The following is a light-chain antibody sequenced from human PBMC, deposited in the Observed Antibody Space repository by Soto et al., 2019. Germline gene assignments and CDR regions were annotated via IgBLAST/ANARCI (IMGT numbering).Light chain of an antibody. CDR1: SSDVGGYNY. CDR3: SSYTSSSTLLYV. Sequence: QSALTQPASVSGSPEQSITISCTGTSSDVGGYNYVSWYQQHPGKAPKLMIYDVSNRPSGVSNRFSGSKSGNTASLTISGLQAEEEADYYCSSYTSSSTLLYVFGTGTKLTIL. V-gene: IGLV2-14*01. J-gene: IGLJ1*01. CDR2: DVS.